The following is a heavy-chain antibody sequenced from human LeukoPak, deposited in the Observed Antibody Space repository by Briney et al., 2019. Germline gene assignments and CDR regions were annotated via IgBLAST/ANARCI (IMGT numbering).Heavy chain of an antibody. CDR1: GFTFTSSA. Sequence: TSVKVSCKASGFTFTSSAGQWVRQARGQRLEWIGWIVVGSDNTNYAQKFQERVTITRDMSTSTAYMELSSLRSEDTAVYYCAAVYSGSYYGDYWGQGTLVTVSS. CDR3: AAVYSGSYYGDY. D-gene: IGHD1-26*01. CDR2: IVVGSDNT. V-gene: IGHV1-58*01. J-gene: IGHJ4*02.